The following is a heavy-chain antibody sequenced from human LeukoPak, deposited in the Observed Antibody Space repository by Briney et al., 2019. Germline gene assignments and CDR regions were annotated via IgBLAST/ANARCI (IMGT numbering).Heavy chain of an antibody. D-gene: IGHD3-10*01. CDR3: AKYSRGNGVAYLDH. V-gene: IGHV3-23*01. CDR1: GFSFGGFA. CDR2: ISGSGGST. Sequence: GGSLGLSCEASGFSFGGFAMSWVRLAPGKGLEWVSIISGSGGSTFYADFVQGRFFFSRDNGKNTVHLQMNTLRADDTAIYYCAKYSRGNGVAYLDHWGQGILVTVSS. J-gene: IGHJ4*02.